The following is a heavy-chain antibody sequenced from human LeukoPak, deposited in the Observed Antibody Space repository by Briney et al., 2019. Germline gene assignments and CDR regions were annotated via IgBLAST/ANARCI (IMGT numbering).Heavy chain of an antibody. CDR2: ISGYNGNT. V-gene: IGHV1-18*01. D-gene: IGHD2-15*01. Sequence: ASVTVSCTASGYTFTSYGISWVRQAPGQGLEWMGWISGYNGNTNYAQKLQGRVTMTTDTSTSTAYMELRSLRSDDTAVYYCARDLGRRCSGGRCYYYYNYMDVWGKGTTVTISS. CDR3: ARDLGRRCSGGRCYYYYNYMDV. CDR1: GYTFTSYG. J-gene: IGHJ6*03.